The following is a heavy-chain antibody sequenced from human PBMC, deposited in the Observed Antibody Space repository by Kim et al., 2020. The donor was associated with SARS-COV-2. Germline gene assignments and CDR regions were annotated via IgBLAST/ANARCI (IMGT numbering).Heavy chain of an antibody. D-gene: IGHD3-10*01. J-gene: IGHJ4*02. V-gene: IGHV4-59*13. CDR1: DGSIGSFY. Sequence: SETLSLTCTISDGSIGSFYWSWIRQPPGKGLEWIGYIYYSGSTNYNPSFKSRVTISVETSKNDFSLKLTSATAADTAVYYCARGSTIIPFEYWGQGALVTVSS. CDR2: IYYSGST. CDR3: ARGSTIIPFEY.